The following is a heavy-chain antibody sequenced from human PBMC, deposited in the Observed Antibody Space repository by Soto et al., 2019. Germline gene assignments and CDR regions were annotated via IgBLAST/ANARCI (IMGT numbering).Heavy chain of an antibody. CDR1: GGSVSSGDYY. CDR3: ARGGTGYYYDLSGQDF. V-gene: IGHV4-61*08. D-gene: IGHD3-22*01. J-gene: IGHJ4*02. CDR2: VYSSGNT. Sequence: SETLSLTCSVSGGSVSSGDYYWNWMRQPPGKGLEWIGCVYSSGNTKYSPSLKSRVTISRDTSKNQFSLNLNSVTAADTAVYYCARGGTGYYYDLSGQDFWGQGTLVTVSS.